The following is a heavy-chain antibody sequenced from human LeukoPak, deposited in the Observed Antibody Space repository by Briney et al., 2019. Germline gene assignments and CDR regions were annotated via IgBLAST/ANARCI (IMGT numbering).Heavy chain of an antibody. D-gene: IGHD6-13*01. CDR1: GFTVSSNY. J-gene: IGHJ3*02. Sequence: PGGSLRLSCAASGFTVSSNYMSWVRQAPGKGLEWVSVIYSGGSTYYADSVKGRFTISRYNSKNTLYLQMNSLRAEDTAVYYCARDVAGGAFDIWGQGTMVTVSS. CDR3: ARDVAGGAFDI. CDR2: IYSGGST. V-gene: IGHV3-53*01.